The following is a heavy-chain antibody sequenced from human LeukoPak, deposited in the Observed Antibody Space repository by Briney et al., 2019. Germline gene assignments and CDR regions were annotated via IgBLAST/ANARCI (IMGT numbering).Heavy chain of an antibody. J-gene: IGHJ6*03. Sequence: SETLSLTCAVYGGSFSGYYWSWIRQPPGKGLEWIGEINHSGSTNYNPSLKSRVTISVDTSKNQFSLKLTSVTAADTAVYFCARGRVSSSTYYSTYYYYFYMDVWGKGTTVTASS. D-gene: IGHD3-22*01. CDR3: ARGRVSSSTYYSTYYYYFYMDV. V-gene: IGHV4-34*01. CDR1: GGSFSGYY. CDR2: INHSGST.